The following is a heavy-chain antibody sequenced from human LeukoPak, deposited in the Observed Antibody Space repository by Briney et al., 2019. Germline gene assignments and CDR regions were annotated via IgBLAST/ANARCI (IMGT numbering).Heavy chain of an antibody. Sequence: PGGSLRLSCAASGFTFSSYAMSWVRQAPGKGLEWVSAISGSGGSTYYADSVKGRFTFSRDNSKNTLYLQMNSLRAEDTAVYYCAKGGGTYDYVWGSYRYDYWGQGTLVTVSS. J-gene: IGHJ4*02. V-gene: IGHV3-23*01. D-gene: IGHD3-16*02. CDR1: GFTFSSYA. CDR3: AKGGGTYDYVWGSYRYDY. CDR2: ISGSGGST.